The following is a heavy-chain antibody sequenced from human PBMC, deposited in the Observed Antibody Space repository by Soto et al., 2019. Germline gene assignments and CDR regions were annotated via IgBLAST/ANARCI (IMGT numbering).Heavy chain of an antibody. CDR2: IYYSGST. CDR1: GGSISSYY. J-gene: IGHJ5*02. Sequence: SETLSLTCTVSGGSISSYYWSWIRQPPGKGLEWIGYIYYSGSTNYNPSLKSRVTISVDTSRNQFSLKLTSVTAADTAVYYCARAPGNRLRQYNWFDPWGQGTLVTVSS. V-gene: IGHV4-59*12. CDR3: ARAPGNRLRQYNWFDP. D-gene: IGHD5-12*01.